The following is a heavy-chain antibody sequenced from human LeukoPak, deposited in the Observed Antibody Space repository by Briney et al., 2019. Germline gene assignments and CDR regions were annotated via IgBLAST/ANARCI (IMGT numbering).Heavy chain of an antibody. CDR3: AREGGSCTSNSCSDYFDS. J-gene: IGHJ4*02. D-gene: IGHD6-13*01. Sequence: GGSLRLSCAASGFTFSSYSMNWVRQAPGKGLEWVSTISGGGGRTHYADSAKGQFTISRDNSKDTVFLQMNNLRAEDTAIYYCAREGGSCTSNSCSDYFDSWGQGTLVTVSS. V-gene: IGHV3-23*01. CDR1: GFTFSSYS. CDR2: ISGGGGRT.